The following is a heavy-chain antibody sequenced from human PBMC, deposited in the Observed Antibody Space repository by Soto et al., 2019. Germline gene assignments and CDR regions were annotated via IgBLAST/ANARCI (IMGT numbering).Heavy chain of an antibody. CDR1: GGTFSSYA. CDR3: ARDRYCSGGSCYSRWFDP. Sequence: QVQLVQSGAEVKQPGSSVKVSCKASGGTFSSYAISWVRQAPGQGLEWMGGIIPIFGTANYAQKFQGRVTITADESTSTAYMELSSLRSEDTAVYYCARDRYCSGGSCYSRWFDPWGQGTLVTVSS. V-gene: IGHV1-69*01. J-gene: IGHJ5*02. CDR2: IIPIFGTA. D-gene: IGHD2-15*01.